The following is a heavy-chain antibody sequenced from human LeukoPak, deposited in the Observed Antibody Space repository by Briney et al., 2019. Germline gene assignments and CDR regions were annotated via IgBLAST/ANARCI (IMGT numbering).Heavy chain of an antibody. J-gene: IGHJ4*02. CDR3: ARGPGVRIDY. CDR2: ITGSGRST. CDR1: GFTFSSFG. V-gene: IGHV3-23*01. D-gene: IGHD1-14*01. Sequence: GGSLRLSCAASGFTFSSFGMSWVRQAPGKGLEWVSAITGSGRSTYYADSVKGRFTVSRDNSKNTLYLQMNSLRAEDTAVYYCARGPGVRIDYWGQGTLVTVSS.